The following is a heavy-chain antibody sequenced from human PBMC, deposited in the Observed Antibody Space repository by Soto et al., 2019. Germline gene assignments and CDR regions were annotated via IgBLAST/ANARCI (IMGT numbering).Heavy chain of an antibody. V-gene: IGHV1-2*02. CDR1: GYTFTGYY. D-gene: IGHD6-6*01. J-gene: IGHJ6*02. CDR2: INPNSGGT. Sequence: ASVKVSCKASGYTFTGYYMHWVRQAPGQGLEWMGWINPNSGGTNYAQKFQGRVTMTRDTPISTAYMELSRLRSDDTAVYYCARDGAEVAARPNYYYGMDVWGQGTTVTVSS. CDR3: ARDGAEVAARPNYYYGMDV.